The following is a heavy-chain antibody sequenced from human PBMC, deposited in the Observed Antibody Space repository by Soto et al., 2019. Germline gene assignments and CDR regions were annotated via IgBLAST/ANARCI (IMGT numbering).Heavy chain of an antibody. CDR2: IYYSGST. J-gene: IGHJ5*02. D-gene: IGHD3-10*01. V-gene: IGHV4-61*01. CDR1: GGSVSSGSYY. CDR3: ARDMGGWFDP. Sequence: QVQLQESGPGLVKPSETLSLTCTVSGGSVSSGSYYWSWIRQPPGKGLEWIGYIYYSGSTNYNPSLKSRVTISVDTSKNQFSLKLSSVTAADTAVYYCARDMGGWFDPWGQGTLVTVSS.